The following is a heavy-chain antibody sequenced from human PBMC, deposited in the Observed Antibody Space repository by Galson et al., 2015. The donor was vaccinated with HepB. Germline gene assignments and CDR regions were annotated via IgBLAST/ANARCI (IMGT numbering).Heavy chain of an antibody. CDR3: ARDSYDYVWGSYRHIHTDY. D-gene: IGHD3-16*02. V-gene: IGHV3-21*01. CDR1: GFTFSSYS. Sequence: LRLSCAASGFTFSSYSMNWVRQAPGKGLEWVSPISSSSSYIYYADSVKGRFTISRDNAKNSQYLQMNSLRAEDTAVYYCARDSYDYVWGSYRHIHTDYWGQGTLVTVSS. J-gene: IGHJ4*02. CDR2: ISSSSSYI.